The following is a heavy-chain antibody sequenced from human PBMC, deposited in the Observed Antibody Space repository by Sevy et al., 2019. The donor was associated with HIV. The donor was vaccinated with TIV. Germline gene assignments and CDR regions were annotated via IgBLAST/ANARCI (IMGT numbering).Heavy chain of an antibody. Sequence: GGSLRLSCAASGFTFSSYSMNWVRQAPGKGLEWVSSISSSSSYIYYADSVKGRFTIPRDNAKNSLYLQMNSLRAEDTAVYYCARDIAARSPYYFDYWGQGTLVTVSS. CDR1: GFTFSSYS. D-gene: IGHD6-6*01. J-gene: IGHJ4*02. V-gene: IGHV3-21*01. CDR3: ARDIAARSPYYFDY. CDR2: ISSSSSYI.